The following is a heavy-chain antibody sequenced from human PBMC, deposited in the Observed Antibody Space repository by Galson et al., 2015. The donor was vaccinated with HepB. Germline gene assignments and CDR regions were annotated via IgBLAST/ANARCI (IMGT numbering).Heavy chain of an antibody. CDR2: IIPILGIA. J-gene: IGHJ6*03. V-gene: IGHV1-69*04. Sequence: SCKASGGTFSSYAISWVRQAPGQGLEWMGRIIPILGIANYAQKFQGRVTITADKSTSTAYMELSSLRSEDTAVYYCARGRWYCSSTSCYTPSYYYYYYMDVWGKGTTVTVSS. CDR3: ARGRWYCSSTSCYTPSYYYYYYMDV. CDR1: GGTFSSYA. D-gene: IGHD2-2*02.